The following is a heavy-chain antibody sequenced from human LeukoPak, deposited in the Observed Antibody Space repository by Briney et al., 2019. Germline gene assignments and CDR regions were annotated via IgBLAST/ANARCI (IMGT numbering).Heavy chain of an antibody. CDR2: ISAYNGNT. V-gene: IGHV1-18*01. CDR3: AREREHDYTDY. J-gene: IGHJ4*02. D-gene: IGHD2-21*01. Sequence: EASVKVSCKASGYTFISYGISWVRQAPGQGLEWMGWISAYNGNTNYAQKLQGRVTMTTDTSTSTAYMVLRSLRSDDTAVYYCAREREHDYTDYWGQGTLVTVSS. CDR1: GYTFISYG.